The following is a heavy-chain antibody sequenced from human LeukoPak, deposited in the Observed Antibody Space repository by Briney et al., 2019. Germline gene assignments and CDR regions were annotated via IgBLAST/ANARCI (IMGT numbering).Heavy chain of an antibody. CDR1: GYTLTGYY. D-gene: IGHD5-12*01. Sequence: ASVKVSCKASGYTLTGYYLHWVRQAPGQGLEWMGWITPNSGDTKYAQKFEGRVTMTRDTSISTPYMELISLTSGDTAMYYCARGRRSSKGSSAYERFDPWGQGTLVTVSS. CDR2: ITPNSGDT. V-gene: IGHV1-2*02. CDR3: ARGRRSSKGSSAYERFDP. J-gene: IGHJ5*02.